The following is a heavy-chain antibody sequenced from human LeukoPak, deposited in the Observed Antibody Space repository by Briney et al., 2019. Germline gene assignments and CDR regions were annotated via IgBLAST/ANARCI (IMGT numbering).Heavy chain of an antibody. CDR1: GFKFSSYS. V-gene: IGHV3-21*01. CDR3: ARDGYNSHFDY. D-gene: IGHD5-24*01. J-gene: IGHJ4*02. CDR2: ISSSSSYI. Sequence: GGSLRLSCAASGFKFSSYSMKWVRQAPGKGLEWVSFISSSSSYIYYADSVKGRFTISRDNAKNSLYLQMNSLRAEDTAVYYCARDGYNSHFDYWGQGTLVTVSS.